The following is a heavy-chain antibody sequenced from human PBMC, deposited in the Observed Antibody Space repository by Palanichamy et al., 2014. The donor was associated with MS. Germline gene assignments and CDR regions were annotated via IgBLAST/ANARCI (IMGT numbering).Heavy chain of an antibody. CDR2: ISYDGSNK. V-gene: IGHV3-30*18. Sequence: QVQLVESGGGVVQPGRSLRLSCAASGFTFSSYGMHWVRQAPGKGLEWVAVISYDGSNKYYADSVKGRFTISRDNSKNTLYLQMNSLRAEDTAVYYCAKLVGVVTATRPFDIWGQGTMVTVSS. CDR3: AKLVGVVTATRPFDI. D-gene: IGHD2-21*02. J-gene: IGHJ3*02. CDR1: GFTFSSYG.